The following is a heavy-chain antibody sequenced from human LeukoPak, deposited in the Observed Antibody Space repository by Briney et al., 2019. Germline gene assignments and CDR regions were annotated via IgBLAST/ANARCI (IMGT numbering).Heavy chain of an antibody. CDR1: GFSLSTSGMC. D-gene: IGHD3-22*01. J-gene: IGHJ4*02. Sequence: SGPALVKPTQTLTLTCPFSGFSLSTSGMCVSWIRQPPGKALEWLASIDWDDDKYYSTSLKTRLTISKDTSKNQVVLTMTNMDPVDTATYYCARHYYDSSGYPVYYFDYWGQGTLVTVSS. CDR2: IDWDDDK. V-gene: IGHV2-70*11. CDR3: ARHYYDSSGYPVYYFDY.